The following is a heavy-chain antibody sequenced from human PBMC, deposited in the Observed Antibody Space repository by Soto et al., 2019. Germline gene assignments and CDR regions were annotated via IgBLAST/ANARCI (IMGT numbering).Heavy chain of an antibody. CDR2: INAGNGNT. CDR1: GYTFTSYA. D-gene: IGHD3-22*01. J-gene: IGHJ5*02. CDR3: ASSHSYDSSGYYYISA. Sequence: ASVKVSCKASGYTFTSYAMHWVRQAPGQRLEWMGWINAGNGNTKYSQKFQGRVTITRDTSASTAYMELSSLRSEDTAVYYCASSHSYDSSGYYYISAWGQGTPVTVSS. V-gene: IGHV1-3*01.